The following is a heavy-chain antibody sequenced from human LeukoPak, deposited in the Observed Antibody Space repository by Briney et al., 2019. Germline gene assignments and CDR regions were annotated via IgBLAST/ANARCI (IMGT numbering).Heavy chain of an antibody. CDR1: GGSISSGDYY. CDR2: IYYSGST. CDR3: ARDTPYSNDMYYFDY. J-gene: IGHJ4*02. Sequence: SETLSLTCTVSGGSISSGDYYWSWIRQPPGKGLEWIGYIYYSGSTYYNLSLKSRVTISVDTSKNQFSLKLSSVTAADTAVYYCARDTPYSNDMYYFDYWGQGTLVTVSS. V-gene: IGHV4-30-4*01. D-gene: IGHD4-11*01.